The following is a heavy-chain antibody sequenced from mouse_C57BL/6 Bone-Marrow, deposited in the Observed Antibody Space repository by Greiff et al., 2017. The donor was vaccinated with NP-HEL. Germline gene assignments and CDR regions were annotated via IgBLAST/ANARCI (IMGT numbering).Heavy chain of an antibody. D-gene: IGHD2-13*01. CDR2: ISDGGSYT. V-gene: IGHV5-4*03. CDR3: ARLTINYYAMDY. Sequence: EVKLMESGGGLVKPGGSLKLSCAASGFTFSSYAMSWVRQTPEKRLEWVATISDGGSYTYYPDNVKGRFTISRDNAKNNLYLQMSHLKSEDTAMYYCARLTINYYAMDYWGQGTSVTVSS. J-gene: IGHJ4*01. CDR1: GFTFSSYA.